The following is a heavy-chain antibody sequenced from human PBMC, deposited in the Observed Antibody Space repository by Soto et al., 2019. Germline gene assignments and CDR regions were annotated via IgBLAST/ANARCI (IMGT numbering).Heavy chain of an antibody. CDR2: ISYDGSNK. CDR1: GFTFSSYA. CDR3: ARDLCSGGSCYANWFDP. V-gene: IGHV3-30-3*01. J-gene: IGHJ5*02. D-gene: IGHD2-15*01. Sequence: QVQLVESGGGVVQPGRSLRLSCAASGFTFSSYAMHWVRQAPGKGLEWVAVISYDGSNKYYADSVKGRFTISRDNSKNQXYLQMNSLRAEDTAVYYCARDLCSGGSCYANWFDPWGQGTLVTVSS.